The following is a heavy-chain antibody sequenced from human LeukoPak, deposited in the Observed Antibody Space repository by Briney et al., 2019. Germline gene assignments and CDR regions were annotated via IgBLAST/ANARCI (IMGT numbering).Heavy chain of an antibody. Sequence: GGSLRLSCAASGFTFSSYNMNWVRQAPGKGQEWVSSISSSSDYIYYADSVKGRFTISRDNAKNSLYLQMKSLRAEDTAVYYCARGKTSQNIVTRKTYNWFDPWGQGTLVTVSS. CDR1: GFTFSSYN. CDR2: ISSSSDYI. D-gene: IGHD2/OR15-2a*01. CDR3: ARGKTSQNIVTRKTYNWFDP. V-gene: IGHV3-21*01. J-gene: IGHJ5*02.